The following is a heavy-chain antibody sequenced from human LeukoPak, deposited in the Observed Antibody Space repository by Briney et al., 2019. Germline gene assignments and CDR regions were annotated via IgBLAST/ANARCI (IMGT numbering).Heavy chain of an antibody. D-gene: IGHD5-12*01. CDR1: GYTFTSYG. J-gene: IGHJ4*02. V-gene: IGHV1-18*01. Sequence: ASVKVSCEASGYTFTSYGISWVRQAPGQGLEWMGWISAYNGNTNYAQKLQGRVTMTTDTSASTAYMELRSLRSDDTAVYYCARPRSGYSGYDFGVAGGYFDYWGQGTLVTVSS. CDR3: ARPRSGYSGYDFGVAGGYFDY. CDR2: ISAYNGNT.